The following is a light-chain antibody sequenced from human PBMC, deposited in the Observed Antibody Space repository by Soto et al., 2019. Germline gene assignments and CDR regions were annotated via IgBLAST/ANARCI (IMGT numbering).Light chain of an antibody. Sequence: QSVLTQPASVSGSPGQSITISCTGTSSDIGGYNYVSWFQQHPGKAPKLMIYDVSNRPSGVSNRFSGSKSDNTASLTNSGLQAEDEADYYCSSYRTGSTLVFGSGTKLTVL. J-gene: IGLJ1*01. CDR3: SSYRTGSTLV. CDR2: DVS. CDR1: SSDIGGYNY. V-gene: IGLV2-14*01.